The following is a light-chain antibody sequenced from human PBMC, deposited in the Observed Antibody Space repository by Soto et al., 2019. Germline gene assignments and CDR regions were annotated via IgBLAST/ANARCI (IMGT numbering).Light chain of an antibody. CDR3: QQYGSSPPIT. Sequence: EIVLTQSPGTLSLSAGERATLSCRASQSVSSSYLAWYQQQPGQAPRLLIYGASSRATGSPNRFSGSRSGTDFSPTISRLEPEDFAVYYCQQYGSSPPITFGQGTRLEIK. J-gene: IGKJ5*01. CDR1: QSVSSSY. V-gene: IGKV3-20*01. CDR2: GAS.